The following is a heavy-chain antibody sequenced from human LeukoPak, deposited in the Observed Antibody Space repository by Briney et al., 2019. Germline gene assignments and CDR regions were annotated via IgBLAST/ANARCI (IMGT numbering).Heavy chain of an antibody. CDR1: GGTFSSYA. Sequence: ASVTVSCKASGGTFSSYAISWVRQAPGQGLEGMGGILPIFGTANYAQKFQGRVTITPDESTSTAYMELSRLRSDDTAVYYCAREITIPDGGWFDPWGQGTLVTVSS. J-gene: IGHJ5*02. D-gene: IGHD3-3*01. V-gene: IGHV1-69*01. CDR2: ILPIFGTA. CDR3: AREITIPDGGWFDP.